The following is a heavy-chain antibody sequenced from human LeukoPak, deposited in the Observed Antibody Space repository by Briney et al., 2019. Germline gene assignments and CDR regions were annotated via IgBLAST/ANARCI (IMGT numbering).Heavy chain of an antibody. J-gene: IGHJ3*02. CDR3: AKSFIYSGSPLSAFDI. CDR2: ISGNGGSA. V-gene: IGHV3-23*01. Sequence: PGGSLRLSCAASGFTFSTYALSWVRQAPGKGLEWVSAISGNGGSASYADSVKGRFTISRDNSKNTLYLQMNSLRAEDTAVYYCAKSFIYSGSPLSAFDIWGQGTMVTVSS. D-gene: IGHD5-12*01. CDR1: GFTFSTYA.